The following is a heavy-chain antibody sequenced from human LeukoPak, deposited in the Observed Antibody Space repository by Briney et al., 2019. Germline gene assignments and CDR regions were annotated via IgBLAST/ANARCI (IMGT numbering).Heavy chain of an antibody. Sequence: ASVKVSCKASGGTFSNYAISWVRQAPGQGLEWMGGIIPIFGTANYAQKFQGRVTITADESTSTAYMELSSLRSEDTAVYYCARDLELLGWFDPWGQGTLVTVSS. D-gene: IGHD1-26*01. CDR2: IIPIFGTA. V-gene: IGHV1-69*13. CDR1: GGTFSNYA. J-gene: IGHJ5*02. CDR3: ARDLELLGWFDP.